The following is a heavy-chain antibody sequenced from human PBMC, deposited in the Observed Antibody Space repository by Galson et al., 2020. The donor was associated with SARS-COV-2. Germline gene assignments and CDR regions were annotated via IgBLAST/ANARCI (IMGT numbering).Heavy chain of an antibody. Sequence: GESLKISCEGSGYSFTSYWIAWVRQMPGKGLEWMGHIYPGDSDTRYSPSFQGQVTMSADKSISTAYLQWNSLKASDTAIYYCARRLSSTHYYGMDVWGQGTTVTVSS. V-gene: IGHV5-51*01. CDR3: ARRLSSTHYYGMDV. D-gene: IGHD6-13*01. CDR2: IYPGDSDT. J-gene: IGHJ6*02. CDR1: GYSFTSYW.